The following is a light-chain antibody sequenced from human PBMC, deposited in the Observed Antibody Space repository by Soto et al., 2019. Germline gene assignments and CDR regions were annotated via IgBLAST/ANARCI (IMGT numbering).Light chain of an antibody. J-gene: IGLJ2*01. V-gene: IGLV1-44*01. CDR2: SNN. CDR3: AAWDDSLNGHVV. Sequence: QLVLTQPPSASGTPGQRVTISCSGSSSNIGSNTVNWYQQLPGTAPKLLIYSNNQRTSGVPDRFSGSKSGTSASLAISGLQSEDEADYYCAAWDDSLNGHVVFGGGTKLTVL. CDR1: SSNIGSNT.